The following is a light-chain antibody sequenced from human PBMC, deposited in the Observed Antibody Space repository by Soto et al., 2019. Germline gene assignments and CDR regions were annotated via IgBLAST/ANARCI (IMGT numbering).Light chain of an antibody. CDR1: SSDVGAYDF. V-gene: IGLV2-14*01. J-gene: IGLJ1*01. CDR2: DVT. Sequence: QSALTQPASVSGSPGQSMTISCTGTSSDVGAYDFVSWYHHYPGQAPKLVTFDVTHRPPGISDRFSGSKSANTASLTISGLQAEDEAFYYCSSYTTRSTLVFGGGTKVTVL. CDR3: SSYTTRSTLV.